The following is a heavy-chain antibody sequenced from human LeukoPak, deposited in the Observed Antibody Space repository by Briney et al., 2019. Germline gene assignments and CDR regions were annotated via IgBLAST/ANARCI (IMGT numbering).Heavy chain of an antibody. D-gene: IGHD2-2*01. CDR2: IYYSGST. CDR1: GGSISSGDYY. J-gene: IGHJ4*02. CDR3: ARARTSTWEVYFDF. Sequence: SQTLSLTCTVSGGSISSGDYYWSWIRQPPGKGLEWIGYIYYSGSTYYNPSLKSRVTISVDTSKNQFSLKLSSVTAADTAVYYCARARTSTWEVYFDFWGQGTLVTVSS. V-gene: IGHV4-30-4*08.